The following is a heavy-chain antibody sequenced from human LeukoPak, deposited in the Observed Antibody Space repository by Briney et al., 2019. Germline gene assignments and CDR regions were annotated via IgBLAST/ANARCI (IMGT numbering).Heavy chain of an antibody. Sequence: PSGTLSLTCAVSGGSISSSNWWSWVRQPPGKGLEGIGEIYHSGSTNYNPSLKSRVTISVDKSKNQFSLKLSSVTAADTAVYYCAKDAPKVLSEWFDPWGQGTLVTVSS. V-gene: IGHV4-4*02. CDR3: AKDAPKVLSEWFDP. J-gene: IGHJ5*02. CDR1: GGSISSSNW. D-gene: IGHD4/OR15-4a*01. CDR2: IYHSGST.